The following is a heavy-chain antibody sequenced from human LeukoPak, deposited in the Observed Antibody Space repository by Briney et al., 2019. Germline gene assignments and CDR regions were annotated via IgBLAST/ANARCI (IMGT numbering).Heavy chain of an antibody. CDR1: GFTFKNYW. Sequence: GGSLRLSCAASGFTFKNYWMTWVRQPPGKGLEWVANIEPDGSETYCVDSVKGRFTISRDNAKNSLYLQMNSLRAEDTAVYYCARGGYKTTDYWGQGTLVTVSS. CDR3: ARGGYKTTDY. D-gene: IGHD2-2*02. CDR2: IEPDGSET. V-gene: IGHV3-7*05. J-gene: IGHJ4*02.